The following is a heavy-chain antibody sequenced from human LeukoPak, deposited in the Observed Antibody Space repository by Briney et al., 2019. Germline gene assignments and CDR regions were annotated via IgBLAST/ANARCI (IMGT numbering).Heavy chain of an antibody. V-gene: IGHV1-2*02. CDR3: ATPISDTMSMGLRYYYYMDV. J-gene: IGHJ6*03. Sequence: GASVKVSCKASGYTFTGYYMHWVRQAPGQGLEWMGWINPNSGGTNYAQKFQGRVTMTRDTSISTAYMELSRLRSDDTAVYYCATPISDTMSMGLRYYYYMDVWGKGTTVTVSS. CDR2: INPNSGGT. CDR1: GYTFTGYY. D-gene: IGHD3-22*01.